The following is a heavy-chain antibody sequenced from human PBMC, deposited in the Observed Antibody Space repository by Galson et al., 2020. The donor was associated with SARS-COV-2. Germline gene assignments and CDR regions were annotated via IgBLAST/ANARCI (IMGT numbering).Heavy chain of an antibody. D-gene: IGHD6-19*01. J-gene: IGHJ4*02. CDR1: RYSFTNYW. V-gene: IGHV5-51*01. CDR2: IYPDDSYT. Sequence: GESLKISCKASRYSFTNYWIGWVRQMPGKGLERMGVIYPDDSYTIYSPSFQGQVTISADKSITTAYLQWSGLKASDTAMYYCARHGASSGWYEGIDYWGQGTLVAVSS. CDR3: ARHGASSGWYEGIDY.